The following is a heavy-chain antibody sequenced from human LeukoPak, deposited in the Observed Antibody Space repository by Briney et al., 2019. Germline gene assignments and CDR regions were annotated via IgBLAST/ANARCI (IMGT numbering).Heavy chain of an antibody. CDR2: IIPIFGTA. CDR3: ARVPEPTYYDFWSGPQGNAFDI. V-gene: IGHV1-69*13. J-gene: IGHJ3*02. Sequence: SVKVSCKASGGTFSSYAISWVRQAPGQGLEWMGGIIPIFGTANYAQKFQVRVTITADESTSTAYMELSSLRSEDTAMYYCARVPEPTYYDFWSGPQGNAFDIWGQGTMVTVSS. D-gene: IGHD3-3*01. CDR1: GGTFSSYA.